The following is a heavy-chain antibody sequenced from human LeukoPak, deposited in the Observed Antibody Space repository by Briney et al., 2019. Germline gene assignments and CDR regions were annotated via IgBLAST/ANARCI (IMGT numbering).Heavy chain of an antibody. J-gene: IGHJ4*02. CDR2: IIPIFGTA. CDR1: GGTFSSYA. D-gene: IGHD5-18*01. CDR3: ARGGGYSYGQTFDY. Sequence: ASVKVSCTASGGTFSSYAISWVRQAPGQGLEWMGGIIPIFGTANYAQKFQGRVTITADESTSTAYMELSSLRSEDTAVYYCARGGGYSYGQTFDYWGQGTLVTVSS. V-gene: IGHV1-69*13.